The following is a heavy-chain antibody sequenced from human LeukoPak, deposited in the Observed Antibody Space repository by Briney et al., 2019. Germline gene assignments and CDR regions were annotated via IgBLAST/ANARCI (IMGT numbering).Heavy chain of an antibody. V-gene: IGHV3-23*01. D-gene: IGHD3-10*01. CDR2: IGGGGVST. Sequence: GGSLRLSCAASGFTFRNYAMSWVRQAPGKGLEWVSSIGGGGVSTYYADSVKGRFTISRDNSKNTLYLQMNSLRAEDTAVYYCAKVQGSWFDPWGQGTLVTVSS. J-gene: IGHJ5*02. CDR3: AKVQGSWFDP. CDR1: GFTFRNYA.